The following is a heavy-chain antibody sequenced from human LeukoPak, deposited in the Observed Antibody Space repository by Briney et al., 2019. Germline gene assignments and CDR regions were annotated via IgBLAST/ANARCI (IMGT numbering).Heavy chain of an antibody. Sequence: GGSLRLSCAASGFTFSSYSMNWVRQAPGKGLEWVSFISGRSDYIYYTDSVKGRFTISRDNAKNSLVLQMNSLRVEDTAIYYCARRFDSWGQGTLVTVSS. CDR3: ARRFDS. J-gene: IGHJ4*02. CDR1: GFTFSSYS. V-gene: IGHV3-21*01. CDR2: ISGRSDYI.